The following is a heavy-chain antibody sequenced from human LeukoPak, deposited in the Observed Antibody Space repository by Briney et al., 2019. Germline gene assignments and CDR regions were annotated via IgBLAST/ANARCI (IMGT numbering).Heavy chain of an antibody. Sequence: PSETLSLTCTVSGGSISSSNYYWGWIRQPPGKGLEWIGSIYYSGSTYYNPSLKSRVAISVDTSKNQFSLKLSSVSAADTAVYYCARIESSGWYRVYWGQGILVTVSS. V-gene: IGHV4-39*07. J-gene: IGHJ4*02. CDR3: ARIESSGWYRVY. CDR1: GGSISSSNYY. CDR2: IYYSGST. D-gene: IGHD6-19*01.